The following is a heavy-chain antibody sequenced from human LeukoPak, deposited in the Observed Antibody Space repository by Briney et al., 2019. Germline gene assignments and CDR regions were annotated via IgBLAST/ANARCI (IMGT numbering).Heavy chain of an antibody. CDR1: GFTVSSNY. J-gene: IGHJ6*02. Sequence: GGSLRLSCAASGFTVSSNYMNWVRQAPGKGLEWVGFIRSKAYGGTTEYAASVKGRFTISRDDSKSIAYLQMNSLKTEDTAVYYCTRDQAVVATIFVYYYYGMDVWGQGTTVTVSS. D-gene: IGHD5-12*01. CDR2: IRSKAYGGTT. V-gene: IGHV3-49*04. CDR3: TRDQAVVATIFVYYYYGMDV.